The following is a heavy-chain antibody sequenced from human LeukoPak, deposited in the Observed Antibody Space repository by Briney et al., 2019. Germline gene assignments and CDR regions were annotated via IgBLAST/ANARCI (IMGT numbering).Heavy chain of an antibody. CDR2: IYSDNT. CDR3: ARSKLVRYAFDI. CDR1: GFTVSSNS. D-gene: IGHD6-6*01. Sequence: PGGSLRLSCTVSGFTVSSNSMSWVRQAPGKGLEWVSFIYSDNTHYSDSVKGRFTISRDNSKNTLYLQMNSLRAEGTAVYYCARSKLVRYAFDIWGQGTMVTVSS. V-gene: IGHV3-53*01. J-gene: IGHJ3*02.